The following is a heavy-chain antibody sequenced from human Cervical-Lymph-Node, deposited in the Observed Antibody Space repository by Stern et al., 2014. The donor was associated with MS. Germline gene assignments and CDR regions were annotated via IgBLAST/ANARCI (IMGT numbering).Heavy chain of an antibody. J-gene: IGHJ4*02. CDR3: ATRRGCSGGSCSSRSLDY. D-gene: IGHD2-15*01. V-gene: IGHV1-2*06. Sequence: QVQLVQSGADVKKPGASVKVSCKASGYTFTAYNMHWLRQAPGQALEWMGRINPKSGVTHYAQKFQDRVTMTRDTSISTVYMELSRLRSNDTAMYYCATRRGCSGGSCSSRSLDYWGQGTLVTVSS. CDR1: GYTFTAYN. CDR2: INPKSGVT.